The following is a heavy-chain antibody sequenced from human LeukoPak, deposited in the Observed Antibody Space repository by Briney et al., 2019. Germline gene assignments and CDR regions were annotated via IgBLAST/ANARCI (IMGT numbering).Heavy chain of an antibody. V-gene: IGHV1-46*03. Sequence: ASVKVSCKASGYAFTSYYMHWVRQAPGQGLEWMGIINPSGGSTSYAQKFQGRVTMTRDTSTSTVYMELSSLRSEDTAVYYCARHSSGWYFDYWGQGTLVTVSS. CDR1: GYAFTSYY. D-gene: IGHD6-19*01. CDR3: ARHSSGWYFDY. J-gene: IGHJ4*02. CDR2: INPSGGST.